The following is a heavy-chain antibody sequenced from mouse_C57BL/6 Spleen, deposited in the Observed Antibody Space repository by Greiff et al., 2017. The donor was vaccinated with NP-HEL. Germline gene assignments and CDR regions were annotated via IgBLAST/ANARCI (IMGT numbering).Heavy chain of an antibody. CDR2: INPSNGGT. J-gene: IGHJ2*01. D-gene: IGHD1-1*01. CDR3: ARPSNYGSGDY. CDR1: GYTFTSYW. V-gene: IGHV1-53*01. Sequence: VQLQQSGTDLVKPGASVKLSCKASGYTFTSYWMHWVKQRPGQGLEWIGNINPSNGGTNYNEKFKSKATLTVDKSSSTAYMQLSSLTSEDSAVYYCARPSNYGSGDYWGQSTTLTVSS.